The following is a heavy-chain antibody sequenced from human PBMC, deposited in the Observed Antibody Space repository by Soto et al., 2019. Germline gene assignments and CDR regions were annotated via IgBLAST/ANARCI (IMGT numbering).Heavy chain of an antibody. CDR3: ARDLDYYGLDV. CDR1: GYTFTSYT. V-gene: IGHV1-18*01. CDR2: INIHNGNT. Sequence: QVQLVQSGAEVKKPGASVKVSCKASGYTFTSYTISWVREAPGQGLEWMGCINIHNGNTNYPQKVQGRATMTADTSTSTAFMELRSLRSDDTAVYYCARDLDYYGLDVWGQGTTVIVSS. J-gene: IGHJ6*02.